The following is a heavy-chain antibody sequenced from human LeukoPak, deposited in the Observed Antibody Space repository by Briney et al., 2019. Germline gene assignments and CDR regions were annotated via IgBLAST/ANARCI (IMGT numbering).Heavy chain of an antibody. V-gene: IGHV4-59*01. CDR2: IYYTGST. CDR1: GGSISSYF. J-gene: IGHJ2*01. CDR3: ARARPGGIIDYWYFDL. Sequence: SETLSLTCTVSGGSISSYFWSWIRQPPGKGLEWIGYIYYTGSTNHNPSLESRVTISVDTSKNQFSLKLSSVTAADTAVYYCARARPGGIIDYWYFDLWGRGTLVTVSS. D-gene: IGHD3-16*02.